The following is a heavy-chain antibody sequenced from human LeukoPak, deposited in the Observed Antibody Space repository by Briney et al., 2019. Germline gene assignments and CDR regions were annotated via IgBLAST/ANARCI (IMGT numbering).Heavy chain of an antibody. CDR2: IYTSGSI. V-gene: IGHV4-61*02. CDR1: GGSISSSSYY. D-gene: IGHD3-9*01. J-gene: IGHJ4*02. CDR3: ARVLAGLIDY. Sequence: PSETLSLTCTVSGGSISSSSYYWSWIRQPAGKGLEWIGRIYTSGSINYNPSLKSRVTISVDTSKNQFSLKLSSVTAADTAVYYCARVLAGLIDYWGQGTLVTVSS.